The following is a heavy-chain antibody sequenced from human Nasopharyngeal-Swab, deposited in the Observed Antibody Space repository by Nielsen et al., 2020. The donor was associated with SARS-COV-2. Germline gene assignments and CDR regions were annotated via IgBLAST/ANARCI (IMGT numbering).Heavy chain of an antibody. CDR3: AEGQGGLYYDILTGYPY. CDR1: GFTFDDYA. D-gene: IGHD3-9*01. CDR2: ISWNSGSI. V-gene: IGHV3-9*01. Sequence: GGSLRLSCAASGFTFDDYAMHWVRQAPGKGLEWVSGISWNSGSIGYADSVKGRFTISRDNAKNSLYLQMNSLRAEDTALYYCAEGQGGLYYDILTGYPYWGQGTLVTVSS. J-gene: IGHJ4*02.